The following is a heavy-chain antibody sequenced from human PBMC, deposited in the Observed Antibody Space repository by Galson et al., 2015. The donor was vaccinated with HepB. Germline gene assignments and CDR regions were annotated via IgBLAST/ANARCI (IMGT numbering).Heavy chain of an antibody. CDR1: GYTFSSYG. J-gene: IGHJ5*02. CDR3: ARGGLVGVVGGSQSNWFDP. D-gene: IGHD2-15*01. CDR2: ISAYNGHT. Sequence: SVKVSCKASGYTFSSYGISWVRQAPGQGLEWMGWISAYNGHTNYAQQLQGRVTMTTDTFTSTAYMELRSLRSDDTAVYYCARGGLVGVVGGSQSNWFDPWGQGTLVTVSS. V-gene: IGHV1-18*01.